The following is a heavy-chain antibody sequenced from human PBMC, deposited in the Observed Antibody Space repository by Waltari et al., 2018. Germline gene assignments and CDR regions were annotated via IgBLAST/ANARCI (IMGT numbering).Heavy chain of an antibody. D-gene: IGHD3-22*01. Sequence: EVQLVQSGAEVKKPGESLKISCKGSGYSFTSYWIGWVRQMPGKGLEWMGIIYPGDADTRYSPSFQGQVTISADKSISTAYLQWSSLKASDTAMYYCARHPFTYYYDSSGYSFVDYWGQGTLVTVSS. CDR2: IYPGDADT. CDR3: ARHPFTYYYDSSGYSFVDY. CDR1: GYSFTSYW. J-gene: IGHJ4*02. V-gene: IGHV5-51*01.